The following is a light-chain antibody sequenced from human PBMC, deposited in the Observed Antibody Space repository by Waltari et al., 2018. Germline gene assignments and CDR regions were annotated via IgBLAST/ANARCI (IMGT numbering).Light chain of an antibody. J-gene: IGKJ2*01. V-gene: IGKV1-8*01. Sequence: AIRMTQSPSSLSASIGDRVTISCRASQGVSTYLAWYQQKPGKAPSLLIHAASTLQSGVPSRFSGSGTWTDFTLTISSLQPEDFATYYCQQLNSFPRTFGQGTRLEIK. CDR1: QGVSTY. CDR3: QQLNSFPRT. CDR2: AAS.